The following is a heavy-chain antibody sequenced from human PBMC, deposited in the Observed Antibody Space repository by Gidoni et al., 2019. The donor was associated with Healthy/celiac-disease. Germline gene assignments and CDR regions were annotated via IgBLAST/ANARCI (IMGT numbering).Heavy chain of an antibody. CDR3: ARVAVIAARLHYVDAFDI. Sequence: QLQLPESPRRLVHPSETLSPTCTVSGASISRCYWSWIRQPAGKGLEWIGRIYTSGSTNYNPSLKSRVTMSVDTTKNQFSLKLSSVTAADTAVYYCARVAVIAARLHYVDAFDIWGQGTMVTVSS. D-gene: IGHD6-6*01. V-gene: IGHV4-4*07. CDR2: IYTSGST. J-gene: IGHJ3*02. CDR1: GASISRCY.